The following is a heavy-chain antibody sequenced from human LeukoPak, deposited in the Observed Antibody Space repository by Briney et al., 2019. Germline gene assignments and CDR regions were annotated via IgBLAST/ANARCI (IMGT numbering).Heavy chain of an antibody. V-gene: IGHV1-18*01. Sequence: GASVNVSCRASGYTFTSYGISWLRQAPGQGLEWLGWISGYNGNTNYAQKFQGRVTMTTDTPTSTAYVDLRSLKSDDTAVYYCAVHDFYSGGYHFDYWGQGTLVTVSS. CDR3: AVHDFYSGGYHFDY. D-gene: IGHD3-3*01. CDR2: ISGYNGNT. J-gene: IGHJ4*02. CDR1: GYTFTSYG.